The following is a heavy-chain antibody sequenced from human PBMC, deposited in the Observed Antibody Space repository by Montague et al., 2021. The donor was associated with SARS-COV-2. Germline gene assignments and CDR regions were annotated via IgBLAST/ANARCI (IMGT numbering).Heavy chain of an antibody. CDR2: IYYSGST. CDR1: GGSISSGGYY. D-gene: IGHD3-3*01. V-gene: IGHV4-31*03. CDR3: ARAPRNIFGVVLTFDY. Sequence: TLSLTCTVSGGSISSGGYYWSWIRQHPGKDLERIGYIYYSGSTYYNPSLKSRVTISVDTSKNQFSLKLSSVTAADTAVYYCARAPRNIFGVVLTFDYWGQGTLVTVSS. J-gene: IGHJ4*02.